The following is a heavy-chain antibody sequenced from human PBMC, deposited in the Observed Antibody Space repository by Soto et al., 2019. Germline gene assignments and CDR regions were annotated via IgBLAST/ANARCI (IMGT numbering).Heavy chain of an antibody. Sequence: GGSLRLSCAASGFNFGPFWMHWVRQAPGKGLVWVSHINGDGSTIVYADSVKGRFTISRDNAQSTLYLQMSSLRVDDTAVYFCAKVRYYYDSSGYYLYYFDYWGQGSLVTVS. CDR3: AKVRYYYDSSGYYLYYFDY. CDR1: GFNFGPFW. D-gene: IGHD3-22*01. V-gene: IGHV3-74*03. J-gene: IGHJ4*02. CDR2: INGDGSTI.